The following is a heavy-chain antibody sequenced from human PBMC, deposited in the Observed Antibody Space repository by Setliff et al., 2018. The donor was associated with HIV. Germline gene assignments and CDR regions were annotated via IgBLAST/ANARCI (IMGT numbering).Heavy chain of an antibody. CDR3: ARPTGYSSSWYPLDAFDI. D-gene: IGHD6-13*01. J-gene: IGHJ3*02. CDR1: GFTFSSYS. V-gene: IGHV3-48*01. Sequence: PVGSLRLSCAASGFTFSSYSMNWVRQAPGKGLEWVSYISSSSTIYYADSVKGRFTISRDNAKNSLYLQMNSLRAEDTAVYYCARPTGYSSSWYPLDAFDIWGQGTRVTVSS. CDR2: ISSSSTI.